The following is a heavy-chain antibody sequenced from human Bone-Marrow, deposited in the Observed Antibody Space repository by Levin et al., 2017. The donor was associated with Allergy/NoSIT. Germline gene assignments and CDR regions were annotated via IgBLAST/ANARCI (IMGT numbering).Heavy chain of an antibody. J-gene: IGHJ4*02. CDR1: GYTFTNYA. CDR2: INTNTGVP. V-gene: IGHV7-4-1*02. Sequence: ASVKVSCKASGYTFTNYAINWVRQAPGQGLEWMGWINTNTGVPTFAQGFTGRFVFSLDTSVSTAYLQISSLKAEDTAIYYCAKVGAYYDVLTGSYVFDSWGQGTLVTISS. D-gene: IGHD3-9*01. CDR3: AKVGAYYDVLTGSYVFDS.